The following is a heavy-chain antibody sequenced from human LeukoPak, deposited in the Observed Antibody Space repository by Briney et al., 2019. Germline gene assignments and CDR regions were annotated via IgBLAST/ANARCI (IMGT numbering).Heavy chain of an antibody. CDR3: AVNIVVVPAASFDY. Sequence: PSGTLSLTCTVSGGSISSYYWSWIRQPAGKGLEWIGRIYSSGSTTYNPSLKSRVSLSVDTSKNQFSLKLSSVTAADTAVYYCAVNIVVVPAASFDYWGQGTLVTVSS. CDR1: GGSISSYY. CDR2: IYSSGST. D-gene: IGHD2-2*01. V-gene: IGHV4-4*07. J-gene: IGHJ4*02.